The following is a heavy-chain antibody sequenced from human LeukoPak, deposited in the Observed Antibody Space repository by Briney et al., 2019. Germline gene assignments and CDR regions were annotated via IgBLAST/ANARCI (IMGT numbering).Heavy chain of an antibody. D-gene: IGHD3-10*01. CDR3: ARGGRITMVRGVITNRRFDP. CDR1: GGSLSDYY. Sequence: PSETLSLTCAVYGGSLSDYYWSWIRQPPGKGLEWIGEINDSGSTNYNPSLKSRVTILVDTSKNQFSLKLSSVTAADTAVYYCARGGRITMVRGVITNRRFDPWGQGTLVTVSS. V-gene: IGHV4-34*01. CDR2: INDSGST. J-gene: IGHJ5*02.